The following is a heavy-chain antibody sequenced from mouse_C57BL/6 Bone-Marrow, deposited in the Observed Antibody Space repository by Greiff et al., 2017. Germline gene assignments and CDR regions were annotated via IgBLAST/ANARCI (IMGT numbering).Heavy chain of an antibody. CDR3: ARDSSGYGFAY. Sequence: EVQLQQSGPGLVKPSQSLSLTCSVTGYSITSGYYWNWIRQFPGNNLEWMGYISYDGSNNYNPSLKNRISITRDTSKNQFFLKLNSVTTEDTATYYCARDSSGYGFAYWGQGTLVTVSA. CDR2: ISYDGSN. V-gene: IGHV3-6*01. CDR1: GYSITSGYY. D-gene: IGHD3-2*02. J-gene: IGHJ3*01.